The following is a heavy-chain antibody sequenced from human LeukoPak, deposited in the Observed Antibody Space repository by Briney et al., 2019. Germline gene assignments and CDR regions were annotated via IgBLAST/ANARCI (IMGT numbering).Heavy chain of an antibody. CDR1: GRSISSYY. J-gene: IGHJ5*02. CDR2: ICYSGTT. V-gene: IGHV4-59*01. Sequence: AETLSLTCTVSGRSISSYYWSWIRQPPGKGLEWIACICYSGTTKCNPSLKCRVTISVDTTKNQLSLKLSSVTAEDAAVYYWAREPGFDSSGYLNWFEPWGQGTLVTVSS. D-gene: IGHD3-22*01. CDR3: AREPGFDSSGYLNWFEP.